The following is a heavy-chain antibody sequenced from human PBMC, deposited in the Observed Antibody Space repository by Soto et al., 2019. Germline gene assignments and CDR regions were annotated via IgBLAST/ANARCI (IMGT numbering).Heavy chain of an antibody. CDR2: IIPFFGTS. Sequence: QVQLVQSGAEVKKPGSSVKVSCEASGGTFSSYPINWVRQAPGQGLEWMGGIIPFFGTSNYAQKFQGRVTITADDSTSTAYMELRSLRSEDTAVYYCARVGHITNYGMAVWGQATTVTVSS. J-gene: IGHJ6*02. CDR1: GGTFSSYP. CDR3: ARVGHITNYGMAV. D-gene: IGHD1-26*01. V-gene: IGHV1-69*01.